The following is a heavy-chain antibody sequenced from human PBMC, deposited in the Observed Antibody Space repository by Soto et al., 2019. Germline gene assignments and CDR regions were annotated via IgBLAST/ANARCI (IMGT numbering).Heavy chain of an antibody. CDR2: ISHDGFSQ. D-gene: IGHD6-19*01. V-gene: IGHV3-30*18. CDR1: GFTLSNTG. Sequence: QVQLVESGGGVVQPGTSLRLSCVVSGFTLSNTGVHWVRQAPGKGLEWVAMISHDGFSQYYLDSVKGRFTISRNNSKNTVYFQIHSLRPEGTSVYYCAKGWGNSGWYNWFDSWGQGTLVTVSS. J-gene: IGHJ5*01. CDR3: AKGWGNSGWYNWFDS.